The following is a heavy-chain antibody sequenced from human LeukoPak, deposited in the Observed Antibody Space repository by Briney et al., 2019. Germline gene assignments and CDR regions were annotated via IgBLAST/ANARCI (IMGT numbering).Heavy chain of an antibody. Sequence: ASVKVSCKVSGYTFSGYYLHWVRQAPGQGLEWMGRINPNSGGTNYAQEFQGRVTMTRDTSISTAYMDLSSLTSDDTAVYYCTRGPSNSDYWGQGTLVTVSS. D-gene: IGHD2-8*01. CDR1: GYTFSGYY. CDR3: TRGPSNSDY. V-gene: IGHV1-2*06. CDR2: INPNSGGT. J-gene: IGHJ4*02.